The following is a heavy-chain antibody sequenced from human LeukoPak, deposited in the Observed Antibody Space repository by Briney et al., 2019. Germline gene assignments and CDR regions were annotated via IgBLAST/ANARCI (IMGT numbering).Heavy chain of an antibody. J-gene: IGHJ6*03. Sequence: ASVKVSCKASGGTFSSYAISWVRQAPGQGLEWMGGIIPIFGTANYAQKFQGRVTITADESTSTAYMELSSLRSEDTAVYYCARHAVSPYDILTGPNYYYYYMDVWGKGTTVTISS. CDR2: IIPIFGTA. V-gene: IGHV1-69*13. D-gene: IGHD3-9*01. CDR3: ARHAVSPYDILTGPNYYYYYMDV. CDR1: GGTFSSYA.